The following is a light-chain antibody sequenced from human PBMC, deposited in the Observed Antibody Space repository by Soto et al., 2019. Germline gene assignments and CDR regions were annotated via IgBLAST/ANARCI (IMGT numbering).Light chain of an antibody. CDR2: AAS. Sequence: DIKLTQSPSFLSAYVGDRVTITCRASQDISDYLAWYQQRPGKAPKLLIYAASTLQSGVPSRFSGSGSGTEFTLTISSLQPEDFATYSCQQLNSYPLTFGGGTMA. CDR3: QQLNSYPLT. J-gene: IGKJ4*01. V-gene: IGKV1-9*01. CDR1: QDISDY.